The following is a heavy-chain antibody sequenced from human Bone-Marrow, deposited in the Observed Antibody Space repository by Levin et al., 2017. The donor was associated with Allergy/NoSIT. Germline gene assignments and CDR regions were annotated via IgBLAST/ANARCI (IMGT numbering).Heavy chain of an antibody. CDR2: ISGSGGST. CDR1: GFAFNNYA. Sequence: AFGFAFNNYAMSWVRQAPGKGLEWVSAISGSGGSTYYADSMKGRFTISRDNSKNTLYLQMNSLRAEDTALYYCAKVRRGLDAFDIWGQGTMVTVSS. CDR3: AKVRRGLDAFDI. J-gene: IGHJ3*02. D-gene: IGHD3/OR15-3a*01. V-gene: IGHV3-23*01.